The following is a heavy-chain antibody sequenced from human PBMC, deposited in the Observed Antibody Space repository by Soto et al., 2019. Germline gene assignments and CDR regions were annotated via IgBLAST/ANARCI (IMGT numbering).Heavy chain of an antibody. V-gene: IGHV4-4*02. CDR1: GGSISSSNW. Sequence: GTLSLTCAVSGGSISSSNWWSCVRQPPGKGLEWIGEIYHSGSTNYNPSLKSRVTISVDKSKNQFSLKLSSVTAADTAVYYCARSRILTSPYYDFWSGPYGMDVWGQGTTVTVSS. D-gene: IGHD3-3*01. CDR3: ARSRILTSPYYDFWSGPYGMDV. CDR2: IYHSGST. J-gene: IGHJ6*02.